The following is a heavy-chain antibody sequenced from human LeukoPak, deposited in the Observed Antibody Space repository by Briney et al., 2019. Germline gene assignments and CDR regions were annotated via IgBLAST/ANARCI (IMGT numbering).Heavy chain of an antibody. J-gene: IGHJ4*02. V-gene: IGHV1-2*02. Sequence: GASVTVSCKASGYTFTDYYIHWVRQAPGQGLEWMGWINPNSGGIKYAQKFQGRVIMTRDTSLITAYMELSRLRSDDTAAYYCARGVYYDSSGYLRGDFDYWGQGTLVTVSS. CDR3: ARGVYYDSSGYLRGDFDY. CDR2: INPNSGGI. D-gene: IGHD3-22*01. CDR1: GYTFTDYY.